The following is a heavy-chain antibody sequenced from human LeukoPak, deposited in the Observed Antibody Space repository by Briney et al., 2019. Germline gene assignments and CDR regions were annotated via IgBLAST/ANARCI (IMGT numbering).Heavy chain of an antibody. J-gene: IGHJ2*01. Sequence: PETLSLTCSVPGGSIGSYYWSWIRQPPGKGLEWIGHLSNSGSTNYNPSLKSRVTMSVDTSKNQFSLKLSSVTAADTAVYYCARGSYFDLWGRGTLVTVSS. CDR1: GGSIGSYY. V-gene: IGHV4-59*12. CDR2: LSNSGST. CDR3: ARGSYFDL.